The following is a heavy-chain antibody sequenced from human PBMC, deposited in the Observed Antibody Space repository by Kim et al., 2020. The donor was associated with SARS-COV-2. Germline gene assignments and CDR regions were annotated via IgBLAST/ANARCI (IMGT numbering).Heavy chain of an antibody. J-gene: IGHJ2*01. CDR1: GGSFSGYY. V-gene: IGHV4-34*01. Sequence: SETLSPTCAVYGGSFSGYYWSWIRQPPGKGLEWIGEINHTGSTNYNPSLKSRVTISVHTSKNPFSLKLSPLTAADTAVYYCARGLTPITLLVVVITPWY. CDR3: ARGLTPITLLVVVITPWY. CDR2: INHTGST. D-gene: IGHD3-22*01.